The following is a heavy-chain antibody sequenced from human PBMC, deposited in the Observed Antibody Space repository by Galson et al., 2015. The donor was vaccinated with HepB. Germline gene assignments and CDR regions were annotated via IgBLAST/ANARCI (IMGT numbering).Heavy chain of an antibody. CDR1: GYSFTSYW. Sequence: QSGAEVKKPGESLRISCKGSGYSFTSYWISWVRQMPGKGLEWMGRIDPSDSYTNYSPSFQGHVTISADKSISTAYLQWSSLKASDTATYYCARLIAAADYYYYGMDVWGQGTTVTVSS. D-gene: IGHD6-13*01. CDR3: ARLIAAADYYYYGMDV. CDR2: IDPSDSYT. V-gene: IGHV5-10-1*01. J-gene: IGHJ6*02.